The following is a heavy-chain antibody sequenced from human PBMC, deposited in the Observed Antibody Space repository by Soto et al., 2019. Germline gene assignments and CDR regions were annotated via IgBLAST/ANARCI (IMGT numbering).Heavy chain of an antibody. J-gene: IGHJ4*02. CDR1: GGTFSSYP. V-gene: IGHV1-69*02. CDR2: IIPILDIT. CDR3: ARPTSTATTSGYYFDY. D-gene: IGHD4-17*01. Sequence: QVQLVQSGAEVKKPGSSVKVSCKASGGTFSSYPISWVRQAPGQGLEWMGRIIPILDITGYAQRFQGRVTITADKSTSTAYMELSSLSSDDRAVYYFARPTSTATTSGYYFDYWGQGTVVTVSS.